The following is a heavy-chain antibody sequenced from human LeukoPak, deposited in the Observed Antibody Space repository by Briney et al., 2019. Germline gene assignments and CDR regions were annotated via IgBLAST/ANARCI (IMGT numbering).Heavy chain of an antibody. V-gene: IGHV3-23*01. Sequence: GGSLRLSCAASGFTFTSYAMNWVRQAPGKGLEWVSSISRGGDSTYYADSVKGRFTISRDNSKNTLYLQMNGLRAEDTAVYYCAKTGGAYYSDSSGYYPFDCWGQGTLVTVSS. D-gene: IGHD3-22*01. CDR3: AKTGGAYYSDSSGYYPFDC. CDR2: ISRGGDST. J-gene: IGHJ4*02. CDR1: GFTFTSYA.